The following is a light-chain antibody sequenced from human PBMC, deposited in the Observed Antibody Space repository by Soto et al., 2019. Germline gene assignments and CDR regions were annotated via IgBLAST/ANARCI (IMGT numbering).Light chain of an antibody. V-gene: IGKV1-12*01. J-gene: IGKJ3*01. CDR2: AAS. Sequence: DIQMTQSPSSVSASVGDRVTITCRASQGISRWLAWYQQKPGKAPKLLIYAASSLKSGVPSRFSGSGSGTDFTLTISSLQPDDFATYYCQQANSFPLAFGPGTKVDIK. CDR3: QQANSFPLA. CDR1: QGISRW.